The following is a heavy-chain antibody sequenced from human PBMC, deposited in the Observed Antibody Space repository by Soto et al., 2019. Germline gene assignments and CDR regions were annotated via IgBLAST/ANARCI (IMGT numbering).Heavy chain of an antibody. CDR2: ISAYNGNT. J-gene: IGHJ4*02. CDR1: GYTFTNFG. CDR3: ARGGTPIAC. V-gene: IGHV1-18*01. Sequence: QVQLVQPGAEVKKPWASVKVSCKASGYTFTNFGIIWVRQAPGQGLEWMGWISAYNGNTNYAQNFQGRVTMTTETTTSTAYMELRSLRSDDTTVYYCARGGTPIACWCQGSLVTFSS. D-gene: IGHD3-16*01.